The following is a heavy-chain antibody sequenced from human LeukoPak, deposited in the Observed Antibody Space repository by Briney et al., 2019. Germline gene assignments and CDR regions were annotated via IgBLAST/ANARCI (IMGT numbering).Heavy chain of an antibody. CDR1: GGSISSGGYY. V-gene: IGHV4-31*03. J-gene: IGHJ4*02. Sequence: SETLSLTCTVSGGSISSGGYYWSWIRQHPGKGLEWIGYIYYSGSTYYNPSLKSRVTISVDTSKNQFSLKLSSVTAADTAVYYCARSGYSGYDNTFDDWGQGTLVTVSS. CDR2: IYYSGST. D-gene: IGHD5-12*01. CDR3: ARSGYSGYDNTFDD.